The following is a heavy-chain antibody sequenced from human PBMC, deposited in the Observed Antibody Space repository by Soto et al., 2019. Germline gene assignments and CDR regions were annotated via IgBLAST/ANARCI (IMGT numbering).Heavy chain of an antibody. CDR1: GFTFSSYW. V-gene: IGHV3-7*01. D-gene: IGHD4-17*01. J-gene: IGHJ6*02. CDR3: ASLATVTGGYYYGMDV. CDR2: IKQDGSEK. Sequence: GGSLRLSCAASGFTFSSYWMSWVRRAPGKGLEWVANIKQDGSEKYYVDSVKGRFTISRDNAKNSLYLQMNSLRAEDTAVYYCASLATVTGGYYYGMDVWGQGTTVTVSS.